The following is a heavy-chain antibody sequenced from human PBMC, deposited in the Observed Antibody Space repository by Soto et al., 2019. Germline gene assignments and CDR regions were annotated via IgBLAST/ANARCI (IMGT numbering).Heavy chain of an antibody. Sequence: SETLSLTCTVSGGSISSGGYYWSWIRQHPGKGLEWIGYIYYSGSTYYNPSLKSRVTISVDTSKNQFSLKLSSVTAADTALYYCARGLIEQLLMGWFDPWGQGTLVTVS. D-gene: IGHD6-13*01. CDR2: IYYSGST. V-gene: IGHV4-31*03. J-gene: IGHJ5*02. CDR1: GGSISSGGYY. CDR3: ARGLIEQLLMGWFDP.